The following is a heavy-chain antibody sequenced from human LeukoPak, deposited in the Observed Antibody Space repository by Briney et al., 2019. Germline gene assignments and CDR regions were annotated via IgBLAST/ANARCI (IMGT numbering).Heavy chain of an antibody. CDR2: IYYSGST. CDR3: ARQEPNWFDP. CDR1: GGSISSYY. Sequence: PSETLSLTCTVSGGSISSYYWSWIRQPPGKGLGWIGYIYYSGSTNYNPSLKSRVTISVDTSKNQFSLKLSSVTAADTAVYYCARQEPNWFDPWGQGTLVTVSS. V-gene: IGHV4-59*08. J-gene: IGHJ5*02. D-gene: IGHD1-26*01.